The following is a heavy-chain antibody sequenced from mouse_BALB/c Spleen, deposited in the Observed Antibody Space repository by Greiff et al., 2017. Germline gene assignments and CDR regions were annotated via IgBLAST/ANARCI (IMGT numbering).Heavy chain of an antibody. Sequence: EVQLEESGPGLVQPSQSLSLTCTVTGYSITSDYAWYWLRQFPGNKLEWMGYISYSGSTSYNPSLKSRISITRDTSKNQFFLQLNSVTTEDTATYYCARGSSRYWYFDVWGAGTTVTVSA. CDR3: ARGSSRYWYFDV. D-gene: IGHD1-1*01. V-gene: IGHV3-2*02. J-gene: IGHJ1*01. CDR1: GYSITSDYA. CDR2: ISYSGST.